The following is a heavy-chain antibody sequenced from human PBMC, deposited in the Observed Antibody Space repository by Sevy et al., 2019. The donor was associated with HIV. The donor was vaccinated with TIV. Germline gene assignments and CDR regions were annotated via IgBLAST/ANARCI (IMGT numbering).Heavy chain of an antibody. J-gene: IGHJ3*02. V-gene: IGHV4-59*01. CDR2: IYYSGST. D-gene: IGHD2-15*01. Sequence: SETLSLTCTVSGGSISSYYWSWIRQPPGKGLEWIGYIYYSGSTNYNPSLKSRVTISVDTSKNQFSLKLSSVTAADTAVYYCARRLLRGAFDIWGQGTMVTVS. CDR1: GGSISSYY. CDR3: ARRLLRGAFDI.